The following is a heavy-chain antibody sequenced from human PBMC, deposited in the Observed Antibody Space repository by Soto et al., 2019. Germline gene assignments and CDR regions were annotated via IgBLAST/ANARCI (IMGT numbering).Heavy chain of an antibody. CDR1: GFTFSSYA. Sequence: DVQLLESGGGLVQPGGSLRLSCEASGFTFSSYALNWGRQAPGTGLEWVAGISGNGRITHYADSVKGRFTVSRDNSQNTLYLQMNNLRADDTALYYCAKSYFDFWCGYSAAPKADAFDVWGQGTMLTVSS. J-gene: IGHJ3*01. D-gene: IGHD3-3*01. V-gene: IGHV3-23*01. CDR2: ISGNGRIT. CDR3: AKSYFDFWCGYSAAPKADAFDV.